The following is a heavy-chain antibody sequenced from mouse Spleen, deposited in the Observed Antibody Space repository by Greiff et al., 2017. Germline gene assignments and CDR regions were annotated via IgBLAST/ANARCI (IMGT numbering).Heavy chain of an antibody. V-gene: IGHV1-69*02. D-gene: IGHD1-1*01. CDR1: GYTFTSYW. J-gene: IGHJ2*01. CDR2: IDPSDSYT. CDR3: AYGSSYLYYFDY. Sequence: QVQLQQPGAELVKPGASVKLSCKASGYTFTSYWMHWVKQRPGQGLEWIGEIDPSDSYTNYNQKFKGKATLTVDKSSSTAYMQLSSLTSEDSAVYYCAYGSSYLYYFDYWGQGTTLTVSS.